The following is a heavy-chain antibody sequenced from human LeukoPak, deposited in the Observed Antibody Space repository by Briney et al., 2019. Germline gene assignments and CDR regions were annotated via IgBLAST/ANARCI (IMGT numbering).Heavy chain of an antibody. CDR3: ARGAYSSSWLNFDY. D-gene: IGHD6-13*01. V-gene: IGHV3-66*02. CDR2: IYSGGST. CDR1: GFTVSSNY. Sequence: PGGSLRLSCAASGFTVSSNYMSWVRQAPGKGLEWVSVIYSGGSTYYADSVKGRFTISRDKSKNTLYLQMNSLGDEDTAVYYCARGAYSSSWLNFDYWGQGTLVTVSS. J-gene: IGHJ4*02.